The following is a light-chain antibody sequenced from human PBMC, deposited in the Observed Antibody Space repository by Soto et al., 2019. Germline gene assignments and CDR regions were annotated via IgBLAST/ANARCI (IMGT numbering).Light chain of an antibody. J-gene: IGKJ1*01. CDR2: DAS. CDR1: QSISSW. V-gene: IGKV1-5*01. Sequence: DIQMTQSPSTLSASVGDRVTITCRASQSISSWLAWYQQKPGKAPKLLIYDASSLESGVTSRFSGSGSGTEFTLTISSLQPDDFATYYCQQYNSYSGFGQGTKVEIK. CDR3: QQYNSYSG.